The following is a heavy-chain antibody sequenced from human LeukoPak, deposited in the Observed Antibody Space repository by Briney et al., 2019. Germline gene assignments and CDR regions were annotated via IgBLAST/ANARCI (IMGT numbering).Heavy chain of an antibody. J-gene: IGHJ4*02. CDR1: DYTFTNYY. V-gene: IGHV1-46*01. D-gene: IGHD3-3*01. CDR3: ARDLADYDFWSGYSGGGKPLDY. Sequence: GASVKVSCRPSDYTFTNYYMHWVRQAPGQGLEWMGRINPNTGGTSYAQKFQGRVTMTRDTSTSTVYMELSSLRSEDTAVYYCARDLADYDFWSGYSGGGKPLDYWGQGTLVTVSS. CDR2: INPNTGGT.